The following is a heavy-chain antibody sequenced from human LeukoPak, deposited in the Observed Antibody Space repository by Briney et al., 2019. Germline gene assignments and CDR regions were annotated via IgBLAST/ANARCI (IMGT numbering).Heavy chain of an antibody. D-gene: IGHD6-19*01. CDR2: IYYSGST. V-gene: IGHV4-59*08. Sequence: SETLSLTCTVSGGSISSYYWSWIRQPPGKGLGWIGYIYYSGSTNYNPSLKSRVTISVDTSKNQFSLKLSSVTAADTAVYYCARHRQWLVYYFDYWGQGTLVTVSS. CDR1: GGSISSYY. J-gene: IGHJ4*02. CDR3: ARHRQWLVYYFDY.